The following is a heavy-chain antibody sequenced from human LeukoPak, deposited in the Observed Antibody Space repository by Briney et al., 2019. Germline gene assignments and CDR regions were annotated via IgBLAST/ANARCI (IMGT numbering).Heavy chain of an antibody. V-gene: IGHV1-18*01. Sequence: ASVKVSCKASGYTFTSYGISWVRQAPGQGLEWMGWISAYNGNTNYAQKLQGRVTMTTDSSTSTAYMELRSLRSDDTAVYYCARDLDEDLVGAGAIDYWGQGTLVTVS. J-gene: IGHJ4*02. CDR3: ARDLDEDLVGAGAIDY. CDR2: ISAYNGNT. CDR1: GYTFTSYG. D-gene: IGHD1-26*01.